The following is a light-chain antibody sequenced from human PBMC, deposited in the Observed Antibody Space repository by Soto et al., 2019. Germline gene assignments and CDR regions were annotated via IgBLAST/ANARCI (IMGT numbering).Light chain of an antibody. CDR1: QSISSY. CDR2: AAS. Sequence: DVQLTQSPSSLSASVGDRVTITCRPSQSISSYLNWYQQKPGKAPKLLIYAASSLQSGVPSRFSGSGSGTDFTLTISSLQPEDFATYYCQQSYTTPLTFGGGTKVEIK. V-gene: IGKV1-39*01. CDR3: QQSYTTPLT. J-gene: IGKJ4*01.